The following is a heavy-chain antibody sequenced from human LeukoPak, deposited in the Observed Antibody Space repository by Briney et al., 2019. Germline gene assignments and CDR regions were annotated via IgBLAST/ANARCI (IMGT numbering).Heavy chain of an antibody. CDR3: SRGTEMLSRSRYYSFDY. CDR2: IYMGST. J-gene: IGHJ4*02. Sequence: SETLSLTCTVSGGSISTYFWTWIRQSAGKGLEWIGRIYMGSTYYYPSVESRATISVDTSNSRFSLKLTCLIAAATAVYYCSRGTEMLSRSRYYSFDYWGRESLVTVTP. V-gene: IGHV4-4*07. CDR1: GGSISTYF. D-gene: IGHD3-9*01.